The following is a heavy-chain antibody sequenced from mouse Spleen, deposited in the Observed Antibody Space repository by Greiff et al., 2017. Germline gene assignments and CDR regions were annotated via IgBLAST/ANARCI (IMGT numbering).Heavy chain of an antibody. CDR2: IYPGDGDT. J-gene: IGHJ2*01. D-gene: IGHD2-1*01. Sequence: QMQLKQSGAELVKPGASVKISCKASGYAFSSYWMNWVKQRPGKGLEWIGQIYPGDGDTNYNGKFKGKATLTADKSSSTAYMQLSSLTSEDSAVYFCARSGGNYCFDYWGQGTTLTVSS. V-gene: IGHV1-80*01. CDR3: ARSGGNYCFDY. CDR1: GYAFSSYW.